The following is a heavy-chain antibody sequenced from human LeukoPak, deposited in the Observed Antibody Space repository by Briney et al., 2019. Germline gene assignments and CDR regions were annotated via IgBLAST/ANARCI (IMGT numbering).Heavy chain of an antibody. D-gene: IGHD6-19*01. V-gene: IGHV3-23*01. CDR1: GFTFSSYD. CDR2: INSYGAYT. Sequence: GGSLRLSCAASGFTFSSYDMSWVRQAPGKGLEWVSTINSYGAYTYYADSVRGRFTISRDNSKNTLYLQMNSLRAEDTAVYYCARSSGWYTGFDYWGQGTLVTVSS. J-gene: IGHJ4*02. CDR3: ARSSGWYTGFDY.